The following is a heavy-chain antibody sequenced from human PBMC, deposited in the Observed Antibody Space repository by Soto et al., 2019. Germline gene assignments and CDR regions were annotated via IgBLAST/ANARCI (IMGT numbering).Heavy chain of an antibody. Sequence: QVQLVQSGAEVKKPGASVKVSCKASGDIFTSYSISWVRQAPGQGLEWMGWISAYNGNTNYAQKFQGRVTMTTDTSTSTAYMELRSLRSDDTAVYYCARDQEGITMIVGGTWGQGTLVTVSS. V-gene: IGHV1-18*01. CDR2: ISAYNGNT. CDR3: ARDQEGITMIVGGT. D-gene: IGHD3-22*01. J-gene: IGHJ5*02. CDR1: GDIFTSYS.